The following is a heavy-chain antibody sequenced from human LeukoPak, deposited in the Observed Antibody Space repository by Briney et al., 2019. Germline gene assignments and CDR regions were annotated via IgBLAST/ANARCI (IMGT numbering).Heavy chain of an antibody. Sequence: SETLSLTCTVSGGSISSYYWSWIRQPPGKGLEWIGYIYYSGSTNYNPSLKSRVTISVDTSKNQFSLKLSSVTAADTAIYYCAKDLYGDYDFDCWGRGTLVTVSS. CDR3: AKDLYGDYDFDC. D-gene: IGHD4-17*01. CDR2: IYYSGST. CDR1: GGSISSYY. V-gene: IGHV4-59*01. J-gene: IGHJ4*02.